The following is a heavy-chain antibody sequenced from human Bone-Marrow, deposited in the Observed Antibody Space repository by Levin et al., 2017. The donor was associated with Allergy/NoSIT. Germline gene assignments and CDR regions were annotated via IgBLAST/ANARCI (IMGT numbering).Heavy chain of an antibody. J-gene: IGHJ4*02. CDR1: GFTFSSYG. CDR3: AKQLGTAYPLPPLHS. V-gene: IGHV3-30*18. CDR2: ISFDGSDK. D-gene: IGHD3/OR15-3a*01. Sequence: SCAVSGFTFSSYGMHWVRQAPGKGLEWVALISFDGSDKYYADSVKGRFTISRDSSENTLSLQMNSLRVEDTAIYYCAKQLGTAYPLPPLHSWGPGTLVTVS.